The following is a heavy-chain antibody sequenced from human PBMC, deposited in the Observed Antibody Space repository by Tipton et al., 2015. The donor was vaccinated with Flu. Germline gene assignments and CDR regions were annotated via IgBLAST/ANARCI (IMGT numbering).Heavy chain of an antibody. CDR3: ARGLVVPAADY. CDR1: GSSISSSSYY. CDR2: IYYSGST. J-gene: IGHJ4*02. V-gene: IGHV4-39*07. Sequence: TLSLTCTVSGSSISSSSYYWGWIRQPPGKGLEWIGSIYYSGSTYYNPSLKSRVTISVDTSKNQFSLKLSSVTAADTAVYYCARGLVVPAADYWGQGTLVTVSS. D-gene: IGHD2-2*01.